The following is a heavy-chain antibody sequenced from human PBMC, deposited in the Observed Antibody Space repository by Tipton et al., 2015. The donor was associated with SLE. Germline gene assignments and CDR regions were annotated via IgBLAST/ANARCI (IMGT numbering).Heavy chain of an antibody. V-gene: IGHV3-23*01. CDR3: AKKDDFWSGYSDY. J-gene: IGHJ4*02. D-gene: IGHD3-3*01. CDR1: GFTFSSYA. CDR2: ISGSGGST. Sequence: SLRLSCAASGFTFSSYAMSWVRQAPEKGLEWVSDISGSGGSTYYADSVKGRFTISRDNSKNTLYLQMNSLRAEDTAVYYCAKKDDFWSGYSDYWGQGTLVTVSS.